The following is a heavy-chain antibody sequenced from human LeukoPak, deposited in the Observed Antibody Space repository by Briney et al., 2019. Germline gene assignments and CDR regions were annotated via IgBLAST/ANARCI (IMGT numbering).Heavy chain of an antibody. D-gene: IGHD1-26*01. J-gene: IGHJ4*02. Sequence: SEPLPLTCTASGSSISHYYWSWIRPPPGKGQECFGNINYSGSTNYNPSLNSRVTISVDTSKNQFSLRLSTMTAADTAVYYCARHGGGGESYPRVFDYWGRGNLVTVSS. CDR3: ARHGGGGESYPRVFDY. V-gene: IGHV4-59*08. CDR1: GSSISHYY. CDR2: INYSGST.